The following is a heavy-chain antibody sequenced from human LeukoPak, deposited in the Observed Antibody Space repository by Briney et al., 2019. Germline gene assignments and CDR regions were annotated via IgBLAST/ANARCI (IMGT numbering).Heavy chain of an antibody. D-gene: IGHD5-18*01. CDR3: AKGTYSGYSYGLSMNP. CDR2: ISGSGGSI. CDR1: GFTFSSYA. J-gene: IGHJ5*02. V-gene: IGHV3-23*01. Sequence: PGGSLRLSCAASGFTFSSYAMSWVRQAPGKGLEWVSAISGSGGSIYYADSVKGRFTISRDNSKNTLYLQMNSLRAEDTAVYYCAKGTYSGYSYGLSMNPWGQGTLVTVSS.